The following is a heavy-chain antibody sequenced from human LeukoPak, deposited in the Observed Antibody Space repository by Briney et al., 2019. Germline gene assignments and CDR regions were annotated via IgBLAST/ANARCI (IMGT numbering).Heavy chain of an antibody. V-gene: IGHV1-24*01. CDR2: FDPEDGET. Sequence: ASVKVSCKVSGYTLTELSMHWVRQAPGKGLEGMGGFDPEDGETIYAQKFQGRVTMTEDTSTDTAYMELSSLRSEDTAVYYCATAKLQWLEIDAFDIWGQGTMVTVSS. D-gene: IGHD6-19*01. CDR1: GYTLTELS. CDR3: ATAKLQWLEIDAFDI. J-gene: IGHJ3*02.